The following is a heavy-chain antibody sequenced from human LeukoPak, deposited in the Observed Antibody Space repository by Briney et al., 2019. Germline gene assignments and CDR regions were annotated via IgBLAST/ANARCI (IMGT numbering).Heavy chain of an antibody. D-gene: IGHD5-24*01. V-gene: IGHV1-58*02. J-gene: IGHJ4*02. CDR3: AADTRGDGYLMFDY. CDR1: GFTFTSSA. Sequence: ASVKVSCKASGFTFTSSAMQWVRQARGQRLEWIGWIVVGSGNTNYAQKFQERVTITRDMSTSTAYMELSSLRSEDTAVYYCAADTRGDGYLMFDYWGQGTLVTVSS. CDR2: IVVGSGNT.